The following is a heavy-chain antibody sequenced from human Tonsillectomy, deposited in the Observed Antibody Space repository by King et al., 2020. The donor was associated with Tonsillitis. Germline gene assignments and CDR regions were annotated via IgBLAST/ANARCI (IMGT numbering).Heavy chain of an antibody. Sequence: VQLVQSGAEVKKPGSSVKVSSKASGGTFSSYAISWVRQAPGQGLEWMGRIIPMLTIANYAQKFQGRVTITADKSTSTAYMELSSLTSEDTAVYYCAREVSPYCGGDCYSYFDYWGQGTLVTVSS. J-gene: IGHJ4*02. D-gene: IGHD2-21*02. V-gene: IGHV1-69*09. CDR2: IIPMLTIA. CDR3: AREVSPYCGGDCYSYFDY. CDR1: GGTFSSYA.